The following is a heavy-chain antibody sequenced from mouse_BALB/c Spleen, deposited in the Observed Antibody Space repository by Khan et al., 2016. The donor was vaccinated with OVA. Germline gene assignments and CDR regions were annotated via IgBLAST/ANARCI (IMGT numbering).Heavy chain of an antibody. CDR1: GFSLTNYG. CDR3: ARQPYYHYYVMDY. J-gene: IGHJ4*01. D-gene: IGHD2-10*01. CDR2: IWSDGNT. V-gene: IGHV2-6-1*01. Sequence: QVQLKESGPGLVAPSQSLSITCTISGFSLTNYGVHWVRQPPGKGLEWLVVIWSDGNTTYNSALKSRLSISKDNSKNQVFLKMNSLQTDDTAMYYCARQPYYHYYVMDYWGQGTSGTVSS.